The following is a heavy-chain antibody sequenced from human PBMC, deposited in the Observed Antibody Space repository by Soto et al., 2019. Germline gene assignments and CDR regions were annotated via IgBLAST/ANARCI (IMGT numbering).Heavy chain of an antibody. CDR3: AVSVYCSGGSCYSGLFDS. V-gene: IGHV4-59*11. Sequence: SETLSLTCTVSGASISSHYWSWIRQSPGKGMEWIGYIHNSGGTNYNPSLKSRLTIAVDTSKNQFSLNLYSVTAADTAVYYCAVSVYCSGGSCYSGLFDSWGQGTLVTVSS. CDR2: IHNSGGT. J-gene: IGHJ4*02. D-gene: IGHD2-15*01. CDR1: GASISSHY.